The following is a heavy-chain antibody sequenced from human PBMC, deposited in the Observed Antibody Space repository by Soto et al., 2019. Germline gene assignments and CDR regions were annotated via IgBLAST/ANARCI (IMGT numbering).Heavy chain of an antibody. CDR3: ATELRFGPGY. V-gene: IGHV1-46*01. J-gene: IGHJ4*02. CDR2: INPKEGRT. D-gene: IGHD3-3*01. CDR1: GYTFINYY. Sequence: ASVKVSCKASGYTFINYYIHWVRQAPGQGLEWMAIINPKEGRTNYAQEFQGRVTPTSDTSTNTAYMELSSLRFEDTAVYYCATELRFGPGYWGQGTLVTVSS.